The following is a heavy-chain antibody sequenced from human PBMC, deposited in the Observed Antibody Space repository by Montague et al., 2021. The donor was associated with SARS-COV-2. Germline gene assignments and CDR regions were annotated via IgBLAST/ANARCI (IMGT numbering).Heavy chain of an antibody. CDR3: ARVPDSGTYWSGDY. CDR1: GGSISSTCYY. Sequence: SETLSLTCTVSGGSISSTCYYWGWVRQRQGKGLEGIGSINHSGSAYYNPTLKSRVTISIDTYKNQFSLTLSSVAAAATDVYYCARVPDSGTYWSGDYWGQGTLVTVSS. CDR2: INHSGSA. D-gene: IGHD1-26*01. J-gene: IGHJ4*02. V-gene: IGHV4-39*07.